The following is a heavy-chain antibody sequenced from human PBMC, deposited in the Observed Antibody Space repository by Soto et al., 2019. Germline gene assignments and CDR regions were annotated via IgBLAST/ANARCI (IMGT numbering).Heavy chain of an antibody. CDR3: ARCIGSSDSCYRGYFAY. J-gene: IGHJ4*02. CDR2: TSSSGLYI. D-gene: IGHD2-2*01. CDR1: GFSFSTYS. Sequence: GGSLRLSCAASGFSFSTYSMNWVRQAPGKGLEWVSSTSSSGLYIYYADSLKGRFTVSRDNAKNSLYLQMNSLKDEDTAVYYCARCIGSSDSCYRGYFAYWGQGTLVTVSS. V-gene: IGHV3-21*01.